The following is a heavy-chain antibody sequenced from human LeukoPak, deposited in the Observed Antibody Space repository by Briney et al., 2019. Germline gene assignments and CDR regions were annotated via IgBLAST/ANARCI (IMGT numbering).Heavy chain of an antibody. CDR3: ARDLGQQLVRPYYYYNMDV. Sequence: PSESLSLTCTVSGGSISSYYWSWIRQPPGKGLEWIGYIYYSGSTNYNPSLKSRVTISVDTSKNQFSLKLSSVTAADTAVYYCARDLGQQLVRPYYYYNMDVWGKGTTVTVSS. D-gene: IGHD6-13*01. V-gene: IGHV4-59*01. CDR2: IYYSGST. J-gene: IGHJ6*03. CDR1: GGSISSYY.